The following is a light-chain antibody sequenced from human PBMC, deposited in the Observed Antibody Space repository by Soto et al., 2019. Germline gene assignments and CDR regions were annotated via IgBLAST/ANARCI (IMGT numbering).Light chain of an antibody. CDR3: QQRQYWPPIT. V-gene: IGKV3-11*01. CDR1: LNVNSY. Sequence: VLTQSPATLSLSPGERATLSCRASLNVNSYLAWYQQKRGQAPRLLIYDASNRAAGIPARFSGSGSGTDFTITISSLEPEDFAIYYCQQRQYWPPITFGQGTRLEIK. CDR2: DAS. J-gene: IGKJ5*01.